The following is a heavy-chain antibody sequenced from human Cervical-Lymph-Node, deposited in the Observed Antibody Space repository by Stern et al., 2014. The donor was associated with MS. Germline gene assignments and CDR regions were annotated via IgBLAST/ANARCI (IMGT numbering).Heavy chain of an antibody. J-gene: IGHJ6*02. CDR1: GFTFSSYA. CDR2: ISYDGTDK. V-gene: IGHV3-30*04. Sequence: VQLLESGGGVVQPGGSLRLSCAASGFTFSSYAMHWVRQAPGKGLELVAFISYDGTDKYYADSVKGRFTISRDNSKNMVYLQMNSLRAEDTAVWYCARRQLWQQYYGMDVWGQGTMVTVSS. CDR3: ARRQLWQQYYGMDV. D-gene: IGHD5-18*01.